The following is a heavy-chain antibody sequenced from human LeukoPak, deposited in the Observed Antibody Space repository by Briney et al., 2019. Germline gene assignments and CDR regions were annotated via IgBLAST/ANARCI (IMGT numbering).Heavy chain of an antibody. CDR2: IWYDGSNK. CDR3: ARGTPAYCGGDCYQGHFDY. J-gene: IGHJ4*02. Sequence: GGYLRLSCAASGFTFSSYGMHWGRQAPGKGLEWVAVIWYDGSNKYYADSVKGRFTSSRDKSKNTLYLQMNSLRAEDTAVYYCARGTPAYCGGDCYQGHFDYWGQGTLVTVSS. V-gene: IGHV3-33*01. D-gene: IGHD2-21*02. CDR1: GFTFSSYG.